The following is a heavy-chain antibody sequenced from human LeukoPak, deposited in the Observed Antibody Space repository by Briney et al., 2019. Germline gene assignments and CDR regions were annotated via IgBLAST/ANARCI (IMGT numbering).Heavy chain of an antibody. CDR2: IRYDGGNQ. CDR3: ARDAPAGEKPEYFFDY. CDR1: GFTFSSYG. J-gene: IGHJ4*02. Sequence: GGSLRLSCAASGFTFSSYGMHWVRQTPGKGLECVAFIRYDGGNQYYTDSVKGRFTISRDNSKNTIYLQMNSLRAEDTAVYYCARDAPAGEKPEYFFDYWGQGTLVTVSS. V-gene: IGHV3-30*02.